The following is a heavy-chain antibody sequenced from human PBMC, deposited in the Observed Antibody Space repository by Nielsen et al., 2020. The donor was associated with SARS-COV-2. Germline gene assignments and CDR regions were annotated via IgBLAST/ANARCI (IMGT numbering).Heavy chain of an antibody. V-gene: IGHV1-2*04. CDR2: INPNSGGT. J-gene: IGHJ6*02. Sequence: ASVKVSCKASGYTFTGYYMHWVRQAPGQGLEWMGWINPNSGGTNYAQKFQGWVTMTRDTSISTAYMELSRLRSDDTAVYYCARTLLDYYYGMDVWGQGTTVTVYS. CDR1: GYTFTGYY. CDR3: ARTLLDYYYGMDV.